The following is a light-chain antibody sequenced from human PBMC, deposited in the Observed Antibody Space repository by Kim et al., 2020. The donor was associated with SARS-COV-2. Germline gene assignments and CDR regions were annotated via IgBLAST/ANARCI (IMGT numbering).Light chain of an antibody. V-gene: IGLV2-14*01. CDR1: SSDVGGYNY. J-gene: IGLJ2*01. Sequence: GQSITISCTGTSSDVGGYNYVSWYQQHPGKAPKLMIYEVSNRPSGVSNRFSGSKSGNTASLTISGLQAEDEADYYCSSYTSSSTVVFGGGTKRTVL. CDR3: SSYTSSSTVV. CDR2: EVS.